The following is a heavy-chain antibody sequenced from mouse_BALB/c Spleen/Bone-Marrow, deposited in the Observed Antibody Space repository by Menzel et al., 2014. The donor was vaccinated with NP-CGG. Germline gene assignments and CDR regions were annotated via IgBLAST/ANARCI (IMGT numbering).Heavy chain of an antibody. CDR3: AREGLRRRAAMDY. J-gene: IGHJ4*01. V-gene: IGHV5-9-4*01. CDR2: ISSGGSYT. Sequence: EVQLQQSGGGLVKPGGSLKLSCAAPGFTFSSYAMSWVRQSPEKRLEWVAEISSGGSYTYYPDTVTGRFTISRDNAKNTLYLEMSSLRSEDTAMYYCAREGLRRRAAMDYWGQGTSVTVSS. D-gene: IGHD2-4*01. CDR1: GFTFSSYA.